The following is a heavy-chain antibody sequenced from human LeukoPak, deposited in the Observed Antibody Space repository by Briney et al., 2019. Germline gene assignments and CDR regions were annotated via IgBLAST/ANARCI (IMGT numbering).Heavy chain of an antibody. J-gene: IGHJ6*03. V-gene: IGHV1-8*02. CDR1: GYTFTSYD. CDR3: ARGPGGYYYYMDV. Sequence: GASVTVSFTASGYTFTSYDINWVRQATGQGLEWMGWMNPNSGNTGYSQKFQGRVTMTRDTAINTAYMELSSLTSGDTAVYYCARGPGGYYYYMDVWAKGTTVTISS. CDR2: MNPNSGNT.